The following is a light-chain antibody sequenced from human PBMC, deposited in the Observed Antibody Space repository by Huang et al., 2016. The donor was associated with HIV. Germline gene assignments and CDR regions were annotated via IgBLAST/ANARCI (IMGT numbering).Light chain of an antibody. J-gene: IGKJ5*01. CDR2: AAS. V-gene: IGKV1-39*01. Sequence: DIQMTQSPSSLSASVGDRVTITCRASQRISTYLNWYQQKPGKAPKLLIFAASTLQSGVPSTFSGSGSGTDFTLTISSLQPEDFVTYYCQQTYSTAITFGQGTRLEIK. CDR3: QQTYSTAIT. CDR1: QRISTY.